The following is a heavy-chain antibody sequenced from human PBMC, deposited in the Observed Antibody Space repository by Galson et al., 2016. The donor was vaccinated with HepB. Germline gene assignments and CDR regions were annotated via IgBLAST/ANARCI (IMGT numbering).Heavy chain of an antibody. Sequence: SLRLSCAASGFAFSSYAMSWVRQAPGKGLEWVSGISDSGGTTYYADSVKGRFTISRDNSKNTLYLQMNSLRAEDTAVYYCANGGGGSSSWQKYYYYYYMDVWGQGTLVTVSS. V-gene: IGHV3-23*01. J-gene: IGHJ6*03. CDR1: GFAFSSYA. D-gene: IGHD6-13*01. CDR3: ANGGGGSSSWQKYYYYYYMDV. CDR2: ISDSGGTT.